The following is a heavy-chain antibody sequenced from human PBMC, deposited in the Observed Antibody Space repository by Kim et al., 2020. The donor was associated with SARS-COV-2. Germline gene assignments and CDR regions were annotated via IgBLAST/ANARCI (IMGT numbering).Heavy chain of an antibody. V-gene: IGHV3-33*01. D-gene: IGHD3-10*01. CDR2: LWHDGSNE. CDR1: GFIFSDYV. Sequence: GGSLRLSCVASGFIFSDYVMHWVRQSPGKGLEWVANLWHDGSNEYYAESVKGRFTISRDNSKNTLYLQMNSLRVEDTAVYYCARDMQALLSGSQSHYPFKYWGQGVLVTVSS. J-gene: IGHJ4*01. CDR3: ARDMQALLSGSQSHYPFKY.